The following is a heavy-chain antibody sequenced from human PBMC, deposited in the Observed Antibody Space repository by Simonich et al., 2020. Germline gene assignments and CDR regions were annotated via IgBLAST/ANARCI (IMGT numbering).Heavy chain of an antibody. Sequence: EVQLVESGGGLVQPGGSLRLSCAASGFTFSSYWMSWVSQAPGKGLEWVANIKQDGSEKDYGDSVKGRFTISRDNANNALYLQMNSLRAEDTAVYYCACLGTGDAFDIWGQGTMVTVSS. CDR1: GFTFSSYW. CDR3: ACLGTGDAFDI. D-gene: IGHD3-9*01. CDR2: IKQDGSEK. V-gene: IGHV3-7*01. J-gene: IGHJ3*02.